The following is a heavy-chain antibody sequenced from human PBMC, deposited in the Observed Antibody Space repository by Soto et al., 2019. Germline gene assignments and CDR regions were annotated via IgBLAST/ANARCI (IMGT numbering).Heavy chain of an antibody. Sequence: GASVKVSCKASGYTFTGYYMHWVRQAPGQGLEWMGWINPNSGGTNYAQKFQGRVTMTRDTSISTAYMELSRLRSDDTAVYYCARERPGGLMVYATQFDYWGQGTLVTVSS. D-gene: IGHD2-8*01. V-gene: IGHV1-2*02. CDR2: INPNSGGT. CDR3: ARERPGGLMVYATQFDY. J-gene: IGHJ4*02. CDR1: GYTFTGYY.